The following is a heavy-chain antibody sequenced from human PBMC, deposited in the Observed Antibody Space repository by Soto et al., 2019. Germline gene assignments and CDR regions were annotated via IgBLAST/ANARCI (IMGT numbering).Heavy chain of an antibody. J-gene: IGHJ3*02. CDR1: GGSISSGDYY. Sequence: PSETLSLTCTVSGGSISSGDYYWSWIRQPPGKGLEWIGYIYYSGSTYYNPSLKSRVTISVDTSKNQFSLKLSSVTAADTAVYYCAGRAITIFGVVITPSAFDIWGQGTMVTVSS. CDR2: IYYSGST. D-gene: IGHD3-3*01. V-gene: IGHV4-30-4*01. CDR3: AGRAITIFGVVITPSAFDI.